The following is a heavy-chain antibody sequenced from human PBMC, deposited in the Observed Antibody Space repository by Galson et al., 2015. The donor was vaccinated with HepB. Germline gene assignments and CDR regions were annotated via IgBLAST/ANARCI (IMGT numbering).Heavy chain of an antibody. J-gene: IGHJ5*02. CDR1: GGSFSGYY. V-gene: IGHV4-34*01. CDR3: ARALIAAAGNNWFDP. Sequence: LSLTCAVYGGSFSGYYWSWIRQPPGKGLEWIGEINHSGSTNYNPSLKSRVTISVDTSKNQFSLKLSSVTAADTAVYYCARALIAAAGNNWFDPWGQGTLVTVSS. D-gene: IGHD6-13*01. CDR2: INHSGST.